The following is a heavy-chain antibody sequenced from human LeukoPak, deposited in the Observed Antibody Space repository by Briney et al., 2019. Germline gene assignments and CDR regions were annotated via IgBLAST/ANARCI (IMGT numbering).Heavy chain of an antibody. CDR2: IYYSGST. D-gene: IGHD3-22*01. CDR1: GGSISSSSYY. V-gene: IGHV4-39*07. CDR3: ARGHQDYYDSSGYYY. Sequence: PSETLSLTCTVSGGSISSSSYYWGWIRQPPGQGLEWIGSIYYSGSTNYNPSLKSRVTISVDTSKNQFSLKLSSVTAADTAVYYCARGHQDYYDSSGYYYWGQGTLVTVSS. J-gene: IGHJ4*02.